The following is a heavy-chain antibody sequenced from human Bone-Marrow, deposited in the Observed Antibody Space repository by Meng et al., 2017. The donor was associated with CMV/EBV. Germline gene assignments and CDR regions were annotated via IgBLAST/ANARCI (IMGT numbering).Heavy chain of an antibody. CDR2: ITGGGSTI. J-gene: IGHJ5*02. CDR3: ARDPRNKGFDP. V-gene: IGHV3-11*01. Sequence: GSLRLSCVASGLTFSDYYMNWIRQAPGKGLEWLSYITGGGSTISYADSVKGRFTISRDNAQNSLYLQMDNLRAEDTAVYYCARDPRNKGFDPWGQGTLVTVSS. CDR1: GLTFSDYY.